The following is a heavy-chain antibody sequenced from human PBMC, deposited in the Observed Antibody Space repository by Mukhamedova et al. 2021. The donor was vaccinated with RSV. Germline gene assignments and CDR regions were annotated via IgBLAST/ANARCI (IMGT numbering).Heavy chain of an antibody. D-gene: IGHD1-26*01. V-gene: IGHV3-49*02. Sequence: GRFTISRDDSKSIAYLQMNSLKTEDTAVYYCTRGGIVGSPIAFDIWGQGTMVTVSS. J-gene: IGHJ3*02. CDR3: TRGGIVGSPIAFDI.